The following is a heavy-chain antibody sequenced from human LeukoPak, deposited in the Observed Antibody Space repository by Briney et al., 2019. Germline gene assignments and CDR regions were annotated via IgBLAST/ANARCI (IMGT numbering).Heavy chain of an antibody. CDR3: ASGSTGIAAAGGDAFDI. Sequence: GGSLRLSCAASGFTVSSNYMSWVRQAPGKGLEWVSVIYSGGSTYYADSVKGRFTISRDKSKNTLYLQMNSLRAEDTAVYYCASGSTGIAAAGGDAFDIWGQGTMDTVSS. CDR1: GFTVSSNY. D-gene: IGHD6-13*01. CDR2: IYSGGST. J-gene: IGHJ3*02. V-gene: IGHV3-53*01.